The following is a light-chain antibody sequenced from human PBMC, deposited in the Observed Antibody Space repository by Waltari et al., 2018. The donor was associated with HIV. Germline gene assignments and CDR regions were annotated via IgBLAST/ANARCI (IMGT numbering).Light chain of an antibody. V-gene: IGKV4-1*01. J-gene: IGKJ1*01. CDR3: QQYYSTPWT. CDR1: KSVLYSSNNNNY. Sequence: EIGMTQPQDPRAVPWGERATTSGKPSKSVLYSSNNNNYLAWYQQKPGQPPKLLIYWASTRESGVPDRFSGSGSGTDFTLTIRSLQAEDVAIYYCQQYYSTPWTFGQGTKVEIK. CDR2: WAS.